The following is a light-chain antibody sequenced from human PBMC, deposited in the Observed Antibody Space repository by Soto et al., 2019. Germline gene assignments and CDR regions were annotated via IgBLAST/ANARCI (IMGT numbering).Light chain of an antibody. Sequence: DIQMTQSPSTLSGSVGDRVTITCRASQTISCWLAWYHQKPGKAPKLLIYKASTLKSGVPSRLSGISFRTEFTITISSLHPDDFATYYCHHYNSYSEAFGQGTKV. CDR3: HHYNSYSEA. V-gene: IGKV1-5*03. CDR2: KAS. J-gene: IGKJ1*01. CDR1: QTISCW.